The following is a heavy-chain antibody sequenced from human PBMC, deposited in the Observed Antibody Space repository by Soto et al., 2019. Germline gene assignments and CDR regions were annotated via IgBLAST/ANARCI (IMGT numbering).Heavy chain of an antibody. CDR1: GFTFSSYS. CDR2: ISSSSSTI. D-gene: IGHD3-22*01. Sequence: SLRLSCAASGFTFSSYSMNWVRQAPGKGLEWVSYISSSSSTIYYADSVKGRFTISRDNSKNTLYLQMNSLRAEDTAVYYCAKDLTYYYDSSGYFFQHWGQGTLVTVSS. J-gene: IGHJ1*01. V-gene: IGHV3-48*01. CDR3: AKDLTYYYDSSGYFFQH.